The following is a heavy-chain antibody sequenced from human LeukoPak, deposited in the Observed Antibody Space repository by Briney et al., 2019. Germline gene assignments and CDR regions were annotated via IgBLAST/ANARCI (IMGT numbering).Heavy chain of an antibody. CDR3: ARQVYYYMDV. CDR2: IRYDGSNK. J-gene: IGHJ6*03. V-gene: IGHV3-30*02. CDR1: GFTFTNYG. Sequence: GSLRLSCEGSGFTFTNYGMHWVRQAPGKGLEWVAFIRYDGSNKYYADSVKGRFTISRDNSKNTLYLQMNSLRAEDTAVYYCARQVYYYMDVWGKGTTVTVSS.